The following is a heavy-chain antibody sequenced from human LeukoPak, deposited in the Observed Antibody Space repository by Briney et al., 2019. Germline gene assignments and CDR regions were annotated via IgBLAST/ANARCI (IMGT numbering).Heavy chain of an antibody. CDR3: ATSGIWTPEYFQH. J-gene: IGHJ1*01. CDR2: ISGYNGNT. V-gene: IGHV1-18*01. D-gene: IGHD1-26*01. CDR1: GFAFISNG. Sequence: GASVKVSCKASGFAFISNGFNWVRQAPGQGLEWMGWISGYNGNTDYAQKFQGRVSMTTDTSTSTAYMELGTLRSDDTAVYYCATSGIWTPEYFQHWGQGTLVTVSS.